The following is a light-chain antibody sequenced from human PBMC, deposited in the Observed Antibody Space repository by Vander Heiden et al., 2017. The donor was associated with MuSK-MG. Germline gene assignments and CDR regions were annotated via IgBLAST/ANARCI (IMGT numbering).Light chain of an antibody. V-gene: IGKV1-5*03. Sequence: DIQMTQSPSTLSASVGDRVTITCLASQTISSWLAWYQQKPGKAPKLLIYKASSLESGVPSRFSGSGSGTEFTLTISSLQPDDFATYYCQQYNSYLYTFGQGTKLESK. CDR2: KAS. CDR1: QTISSW. J-gene: IGKJ2*01. CDR3: QQYNSYLYT.